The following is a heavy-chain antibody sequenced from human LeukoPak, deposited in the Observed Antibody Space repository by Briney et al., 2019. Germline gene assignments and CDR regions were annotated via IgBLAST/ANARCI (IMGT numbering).Heavy chain of an antibody. V-gene: IGHV1-18*01. CDR3: ARTGDLDYYYYGMDV. D-gene: IGHD4-17*01. J-gene: IGHJ6*02. CDR1: GYTFTSYG. Sequence: GASVKVPCKASGYTFTSYGISWVRQAPGQGLEWMGWISAYNGNTNYAQKLQGRVTMTTDTSTSTAYMELRSLRSDDTAVYYCARTGDLDYYYYGMDVWGQGTTVTVSS. CDR2: ISAYNGNT.